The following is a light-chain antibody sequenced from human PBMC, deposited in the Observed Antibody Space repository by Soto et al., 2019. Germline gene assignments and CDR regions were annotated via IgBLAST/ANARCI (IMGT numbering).Light chain of an antibody. CDR1: QSINSY. CDR2: GTS. J-gene: IGKJ5*01. CDR3: PQSYSTPRT. V-gene: IGKV1-39*01. Sequence: DIQMTQSPCSLSASVGDRVSITCRASQSINSYLNWFQQKPGKAPKLLIFGTSSLQSGVPSRFSGSESGTDFTLTINSLQPDDFATYYCPQSYSTPRTFGQGTRLEIK.